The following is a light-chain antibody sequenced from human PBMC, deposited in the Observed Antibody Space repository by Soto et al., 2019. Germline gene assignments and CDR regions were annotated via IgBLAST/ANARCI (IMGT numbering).Light chain of an antibody. CDR3: QQYDSLPPLT. CDR2: DAS. CDR1: HDIKNY. V-gene: IGKV1-33*01. Sequence: DIQMTQSPSSLSASVGDRVTITCQASHDIKNYLNWYQHKPGKAPKLLIYDASTLQKGVPSRFSGRGSGTHFTFTISSLQPEELATYFCQQYDSLPPLTFGGGTRVEI. J-gene: IGKJ4*01.